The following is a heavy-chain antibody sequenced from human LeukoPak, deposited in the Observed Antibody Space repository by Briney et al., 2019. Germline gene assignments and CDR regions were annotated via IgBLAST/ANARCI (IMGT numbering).Heavy chain of an antibody. CDR3: AKPMASYYYYMDG. D-gene: IGHD3-10*01. V-gene: IGHV3-33*06. CDR1: GFTFRSYG. CDR2: IWYDGSNK. Sequence: PGRSLRLSCAASGFTFRSYGMHSVRQAPGKGLEWVGVIWYDGSNKYYADSVKGRFTISRDNSKDTLYLQMNSLRAEDTAVYYCAKPMASYYYYMDGWGKGTTVTVSS. J-gene: IGHJ6*03.